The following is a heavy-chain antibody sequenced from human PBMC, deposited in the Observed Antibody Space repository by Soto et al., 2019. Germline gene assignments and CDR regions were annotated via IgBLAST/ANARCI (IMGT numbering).Heavy chain of an antibody. CDR1: GFTFDDYA. Sequence: ESGGGLVQPGRSLRLSCAASGFTFDDYAMHWVRLPPGKGLEWVSGINWNSGSVVYADSVKGRFTISRDNAKNSLYLQMNSLRPEDTALYYCAKDGYAAAADIRHWGQGTLVTVSS. CDR3: AKDGYAAAADIRH. J-gene: IGHJ4*02. CDR2: INWNSGSV. D-gene: IGHD6-13*01. V-gene: IGHV3-9*01.